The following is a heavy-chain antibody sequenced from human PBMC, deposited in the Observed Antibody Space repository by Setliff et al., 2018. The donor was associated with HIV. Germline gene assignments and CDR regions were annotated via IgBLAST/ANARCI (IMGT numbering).Heavy chain of an antibody. Sequence: SETLSLTCSVSGGSISSGSYYWTWIRQPPGKGLEWVGSIYHSGITYYKPSLKSRLTISLDTSKNQFSLKLSSVTAADTAVYYCATHASTVQDAMDVWGQGTTVTVSS. CDR1: GGSISSGSYY. CDR2: IYHSGIT. J-gene: IGHJ6*02. CDR3: ATHASTVQDAMDV. V-gene: IGHV4-39*01. D-gene: IGHD4-4*01.